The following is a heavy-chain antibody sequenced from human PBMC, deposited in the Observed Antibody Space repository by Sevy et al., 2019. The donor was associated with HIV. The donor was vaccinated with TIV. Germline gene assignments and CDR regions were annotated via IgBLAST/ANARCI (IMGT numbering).Heavy chain of an antibody. Sequence: GGSLRLSCAASGFTFSNYALSWVRQAPGKGLEWISAISGSGGKTYYADSVKGRLTISRDSSNNTLYLHMNSLIAEDTAVYYCATHRRRDGYSYGAFDIWGQGTMVTVSS. J-gene: IGHJ3*02. V-gene: IGHV3-23*01. CDR2: ISGSGGKT. D-gene: IGHD4-4*01. CDR1: GFTFSNYA. CDR3: ATHRRRDGYSYGAFDI.